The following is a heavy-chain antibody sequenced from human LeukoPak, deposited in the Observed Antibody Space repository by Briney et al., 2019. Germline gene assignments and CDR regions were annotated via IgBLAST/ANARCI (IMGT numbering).Heavy chain of an antibody. Sequence: SETLSFTCIVSGGPISSPNYYWSWLRQPAGKRLEWIGRIYASGSTHYNPSLDSRVTISVDTSTNQLSLRLSSVTAADTAVYYCAGAPAGSLDWLSPLDYWGQGTLVTVSS. CDR1: GGPISSPNYY. D-gene: IGHD5-12*01. V-gene: IGHV4-61*02. J-gene: IGHJ4*02. CDR2: IYASGST. CDR3: AGAPAGSLDWLSPLDY.